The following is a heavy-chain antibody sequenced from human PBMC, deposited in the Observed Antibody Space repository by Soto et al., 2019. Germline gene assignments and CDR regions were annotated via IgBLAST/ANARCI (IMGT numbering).Heavy chain of an antibody. CDR1: GFVYSTYA. V-gene: IGHV3-33*01. CDR3: VRGIPSQYSSNWLYWYFDL. D-gene: IGHD6-13*01. CDR2: IWNDGTKE. J-gene: IGHJ2*01. Sequence: VQLVESGGGVAQPGRSLRLSCAASGFVYSTYAMHWVRLSPGKGLEWVALIWNDGTKEYYVDSVKGRFTISRDNSQNTLNLQMDSLRAEDTAVYFCVRGIPSQYSSNWLYWYFDLWGRGTQVTVSS.